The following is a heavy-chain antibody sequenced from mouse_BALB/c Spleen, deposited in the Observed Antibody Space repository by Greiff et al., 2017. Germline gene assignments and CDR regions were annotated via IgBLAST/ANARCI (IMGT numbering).Heavy chain of an antibody. Sequence: VQLQQSGAELVRSGASVTLSCTASGFNIKDYYMHWVKQRPEQGLEWIGWIDPENGDTEYAPKFQGKATMTADTSSNTAYLQLSSLTSEDTAVYYCKGGYDYDDFDYWGQGTTLTVSS. D-gene: IGHD2-4*01. CDR3: KGGYDYDDFDY. CDR2: IDPENGDT. CDR1: GFNIKDYY. V-gene: IGHV14-4*02. J-gene: IGHJ2*01.